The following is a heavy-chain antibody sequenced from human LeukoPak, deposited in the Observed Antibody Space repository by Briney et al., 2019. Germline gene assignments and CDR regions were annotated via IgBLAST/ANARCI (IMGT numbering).Heavy chain of an antibody. J-gene: IGHJ4*02. CDR1: GFNFNDYA. D-gene: IGHD6-19*01. CDR2: ISWNSGSL. CDR3: VKGETAVAGGAFDY. Sequence: PGGSLRLSCAASGFNFNDYAMHWVRQAPGEGLEWVSGISWNSGSLGYAGSVKGRFTVSRDNAKNSLYLQMNSLRAEDVALYYCVKGETAVAGGAFDYWGQGTLVTVSS. V-gene: IGHV3-9*03.